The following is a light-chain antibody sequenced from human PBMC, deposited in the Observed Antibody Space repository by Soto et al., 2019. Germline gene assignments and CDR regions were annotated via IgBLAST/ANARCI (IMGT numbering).Light chain of an antibody. J-gene: IGKJ5*01. CDR3: QQYHRSSIT. CDR2: DAS. Sequence: EIQMTHSRSSLTTSVGDRVTITCRASQSLNNDLAWYQQKPGKAPNLLIYDASTLERGVPSRFSGTGSGTEFTLAINSLQPDDFATYYCQQYHRSSITFGQGTRPAIK. CDR1: QSLNND. V-gene: IGKV1-5*01.